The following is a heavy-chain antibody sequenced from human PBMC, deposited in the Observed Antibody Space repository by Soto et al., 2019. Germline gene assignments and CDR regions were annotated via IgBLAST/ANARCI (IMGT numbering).Heavy chain of an antibody. Sequence: EVQLLESGGGLAQPGGSLRLSCAASGFIFSNYAMSWVRQAPGKGPEWVSSISDSGNYIEYADSVEGRFTISRENSKNTLYLQMNSVRAEDTARYYCAKDPQTWGSIWFDPWGQGTQVTVSS. CDR2: ISDSGNYI. CDR1: GFIFSNYA. V-gene: IGHV3-23*01. D-gene: IGHD7-27*01. J-gene: IGHJ5*02. CDR3: AKDPQTWGSIWFDP.